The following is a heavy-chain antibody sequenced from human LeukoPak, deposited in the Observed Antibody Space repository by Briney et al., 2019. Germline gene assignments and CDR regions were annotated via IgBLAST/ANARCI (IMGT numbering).Heavy chain of an antibody. CDR3: ARFGTRDNCCHPGVDT. Sequence: SEALSLTCTVSGYSLSSGFYWGWIRQPPGKGLEWIATMFHSGSTYYNPSLESRVTISMDTSKNQFSLRLISVTAADTALYYCARFGTRDNCCHPGVDTWGQGTPVTVSS. D-gene: IGHD1-1*01. J-gene: IGHJ5*02. CDR1: GYSLSSGFY. CDR2: MFHSGST. V-gene: IGHV4-38-2*02.